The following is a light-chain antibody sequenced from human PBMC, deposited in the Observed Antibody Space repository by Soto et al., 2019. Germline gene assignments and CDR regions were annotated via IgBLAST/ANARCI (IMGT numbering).Light chain of an antibody. V-gene: IGLV1-47*02. CDR1: SSNIGTNY. CDR2: LND. J-gene: IGLJ1*01. Sequence: QSVLTQPPSASGTPGQRVTISCAGSSSNIGTNYVHWYQQLPGTAPKLLMYLNDQRPSGVPDRFSGSKSGTSASLAISGLRSEDEADYFCSSYSISTAYLFGTGTKVTVL. CDR3: SSYSISTAYL.